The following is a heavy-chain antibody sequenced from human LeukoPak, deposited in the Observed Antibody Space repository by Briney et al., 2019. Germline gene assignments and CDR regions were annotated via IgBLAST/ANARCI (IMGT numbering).Heavy chain of an antibody. CDR2: INHSGST. V-gene: IGHV4-34*01. CDR3: ARERRDYYGSGSYPY. CDR1: GGSFSGYY. Sequence: SETLSLTCAVYGGSFSGYYWSWIRQPPGKGLEWIGEINHSGSTNYNPSLKSRVTISVDTSKNQFSLKLSSVAAADTAVYYCARERRDYYGSGSYPYWGQGTLVTVSS. D-gene: IGHD3-10*01. J-gene: IGHJ4*02.